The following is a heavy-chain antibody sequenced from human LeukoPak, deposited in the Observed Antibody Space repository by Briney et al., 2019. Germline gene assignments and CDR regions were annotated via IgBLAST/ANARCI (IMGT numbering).Heavy chain of an antibody. CDR2: INPNSGGT. D-gene: IGHD5-18*01. CDR3: ARDEAMVKYYYYYGMDV. V-gene: IGHV1-2*02. Sequence: GASVKVSCKASGYTFTGYYMHWVRQAPGQGLEWMGWINPNSGGTNYAQKFQGRVTITADKSTSTAYMELSSLRSEDTAVYYCARDEAMVKYYYYYGMDVWGQGTTVTVSS. CDR1: GYTFTGYY. J-gene: IGHJ6*02.